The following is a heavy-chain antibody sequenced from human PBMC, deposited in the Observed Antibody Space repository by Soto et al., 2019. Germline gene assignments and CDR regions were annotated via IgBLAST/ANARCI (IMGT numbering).Heavy chain of an antibody. J-gene: IGHJ4*02. CDR2: INHSGST. Sequence: QVQLQQWGAGLLKPSETLSLTCAVYGGSFSGYYWSWIRQPPGKGLEWIGEINHSGSTNYNPSLNSRVTISVDTSKNQCSLKLSSVTATDTAVYYCARAETTTDPTFDYWGQGTLVTVSS. V-gene: IGHV4-34*01. CDR3: ARAETTTDPTFDY. D-gene: IGHD4-17*01. CDR1: GGSFSGYY.